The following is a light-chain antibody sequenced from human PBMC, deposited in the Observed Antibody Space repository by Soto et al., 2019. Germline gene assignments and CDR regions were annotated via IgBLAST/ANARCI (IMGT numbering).Light chain of an antibody. CDR1: QSVSSSY. V-gene: IGKV3-20*01. CDR3: QQYDSSPWT. CDR2: GAS. Sequence: EIVLTQSPGTLSLSPGERATLSCRASQSVSSSYLAWYQQKPGQAPRHLIYGASSRAIGIPDRFSGSGSGTDFTLTISRLEPEDFAVYYCQQYDSSPWTFGQGTKVEIK. J-gene: IGKJ1*01.